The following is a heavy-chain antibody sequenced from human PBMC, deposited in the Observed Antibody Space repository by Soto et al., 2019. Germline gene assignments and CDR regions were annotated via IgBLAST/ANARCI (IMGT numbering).Heavy chain of an antibody. Sequence: PGGSLRLSCAASGLTFSSYAMTWVRQEPGKGLEWVSAISGSGGSTCYAASVKGRFTISRDNSKNTLYLQMNSLRAEDTAVYYSAKDRTFDSSGYYSYWGQGTLVTVSS. CDR1: GLTFSSYA. CDR2: ISGSGGST. CDR3: AKDRTFDSSGYYSY. V-gene: IGHV3-23*01. J-gene: IGHJ4*02. D-gene: IGHD3-22*01.